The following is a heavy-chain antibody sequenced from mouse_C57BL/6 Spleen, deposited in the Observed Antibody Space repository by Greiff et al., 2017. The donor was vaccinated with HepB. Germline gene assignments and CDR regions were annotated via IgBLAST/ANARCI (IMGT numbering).Heavy chain of an antibody. CDR3: ARIPHYYGSSYGYFDV. Sequence: DVQLVESGGGLVQPGGSLSLSCAASGFTFTDYYMSWVRQPPGKALEWLGFIRNKANGYTTEYSASVKGRFTISRDNSQSILYLQMNALRAEDSATYYCARIPHYYGSSYGYFDVWGTGTTVTVSS. CDR2: IRNKANGYTT. V-gene: IGHV7-3*01. D-gene: IGHD1-1*01. CDR1: GFTFTDYY. J-gene: IGHJ1*03.